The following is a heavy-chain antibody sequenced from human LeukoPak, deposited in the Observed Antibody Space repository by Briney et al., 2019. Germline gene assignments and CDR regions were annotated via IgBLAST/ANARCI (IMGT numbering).Heavy chain of an antibody. Sequence: GASVKVSCKASGYTFTDYHIHWVRQAPGQGLEWVGWVNPNTGDTNYAQKFQGRVTMTRDTSVSTAYMELSRLRSDDTAVYYCAKIDISGLYYFDYWGQGTLVTVSS. CDR2: VNPNTGDT. CDR1: GYTFTDYH. V-gene: IGHV1-2*02. D-gene: IGHD6-19*01. J-gene: IGHJ4*02. CDR3: AKIDISGLYYFDY.